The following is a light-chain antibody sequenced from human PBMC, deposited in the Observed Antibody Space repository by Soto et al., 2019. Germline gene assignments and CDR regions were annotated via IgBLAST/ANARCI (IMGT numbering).Light chain of an antibody. J-gene: IGKJ2*01. V-gene: IGKV1-39*01. CDR1: QSISSY. Sequence: DIQMTQSPSSLSASVGDRVTITCRASQSISSYLNWFQLKPGKAPKLLIYAASTLQSGVPSRFSCSGSGTDFTLTISSLQPEDFATYYCQQSYSTPYTFGQGTKLEIK. CDR3: QQSYSTPYT. CDR2: AAS.